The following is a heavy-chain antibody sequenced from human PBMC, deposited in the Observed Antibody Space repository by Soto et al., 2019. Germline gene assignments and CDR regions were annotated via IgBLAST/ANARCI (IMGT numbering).Heavy chain of an antibody. CDR1: GDTFTSYY. CDR2: INPHGGST. CDR3: ARSSGGNFGIIIEGSNWFDP. Sequence: GASVKVSCKAPGDTFTSYYLNWVRQAPGQGLEWMGVINPHGGSTKYAQKFQGRITMTRDTSRSTVYMELSSLRSDDTAIYYCARSSGGNFGIIIEGSNWFDPLCQGTLVTVSS. D-gene: IGHD3-3*01. J-gene: IGHJ5*02. V-gene: IGHV1-46*01.